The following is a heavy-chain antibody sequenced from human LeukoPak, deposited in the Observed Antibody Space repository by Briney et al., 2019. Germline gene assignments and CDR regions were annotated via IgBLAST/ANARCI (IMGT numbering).Heavy chain of an antibody. Sequence: PSETLSLTCAVYGGSFSGCYWSWIRQPPGKGLEWIGEINHSGSTNYNPSLKSRVTISVDTSKNQFSLKLSSVTAADTAVYYCARDRGVFYYYYYMDVWGKGTTVTISS. D-gene: IGHD3-10*01. J-gene: IGHJ6*03. CDR3: ARDRGVFYYYYYMDV. CDR2: INHSGST. CDR1: GGSFSGCY. V-gene: IGHV4-34*01.